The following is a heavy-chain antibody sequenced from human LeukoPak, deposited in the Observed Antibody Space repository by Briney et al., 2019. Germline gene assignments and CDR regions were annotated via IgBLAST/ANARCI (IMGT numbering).Heavy chain of an antibody. CDR2: IIPIFGTA. V-gene: IGHV1-69*05. D-gene: IGHD6-13*01. Sequence: GASVKVSCKASGGTFSSYAISWVRQAPGQGLEWMGGIIPIFGTANYAQKFQGRVTITTDESTRTAYMELSSLRSEDTAVYYCARERPPGDSSSWFLEGYFDIWGQGSLVIVSS. CDR3: ARERPPGDSSSWFLEGYFDI. CDR1: GGTFSSYA. J-gene: IGHJ4*02.